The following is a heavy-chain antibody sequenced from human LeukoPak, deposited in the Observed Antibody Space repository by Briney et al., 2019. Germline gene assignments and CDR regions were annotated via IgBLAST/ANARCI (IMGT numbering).Heavy chain of an antibody. CDR3: ARDGRRWVGATTYSFDY. CDR2: ISAYNGNT. J-gene: IGHJ4*02. CDR1: GYTFTSYG. V-gene: IGHV1-18*01. D-gene: IGHD1-26*01. Sequence: ASVKVSCKASGYTFTSYGISWVRQAPGQGLEWMGRISAYNGNTNYAQKLQGGVTMTTDTSTSTAYMELRSLRSDDTAVYYCARDGRRWVGATTYSFDYWGQGTLVTVSS.